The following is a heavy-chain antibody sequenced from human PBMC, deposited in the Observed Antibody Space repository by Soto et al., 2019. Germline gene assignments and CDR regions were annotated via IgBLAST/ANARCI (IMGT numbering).Heavy chain of an antibody. CDR1: GGTFSSYA. V-gene: IGHV1-69*13. CDR3: AREGSSGWSTAPS. D-gene: IGHD6-19*01. CDR2: IIPIFGTA. J-gene: IGHJ4*02. Sequence: SVKVSCKASGGTFSSYAISWVRQAPGQGLEWMGGIIPIFGTANYAQKFQGRVTITADESTSTAYMELSSLRSEDTAVYYCAREGSSGWSTAPSWGQGTLVTVSS.